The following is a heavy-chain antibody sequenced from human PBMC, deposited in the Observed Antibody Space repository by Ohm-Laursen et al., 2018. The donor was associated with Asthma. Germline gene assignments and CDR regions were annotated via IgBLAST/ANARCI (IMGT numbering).Heavy chain of an antibody. CDR3: ARHSAGPNY. CDR2: ISYTGRI. D-gene: IGHD6-13*01. J-gene: IGHJ4*02. CDR1: GGSISTTIYY. Sequence: GTLSLTCSVSGGSISTTIYYWAWMRQPPGKGLEWIGSISYTGRIYYNPSLKSRVTTSLDTSRDQFSLKLRSVTAADTAVYYCARHSAGPNYWGLGALVTVSS. V-gene: IGHV4-39*01.